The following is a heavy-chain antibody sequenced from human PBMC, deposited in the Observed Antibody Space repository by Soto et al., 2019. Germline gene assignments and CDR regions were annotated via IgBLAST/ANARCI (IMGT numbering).Heavy chain of an antibody. CDR1: GGSISSGDYY. V-gene: IGHV4-30-4*01. CDR2: IYYSGST. J-gene: IGHJ4*02. D-gene: IGHD4-17*01. Sequence: SETLSLTCTVSGGSISSGDYYWSWIRQPPGKGLEWIGYIYYSGSTYYNPSLKSRVTISVDTSKNQFSLKLSSVTAADTAVYYCARDQGTTVTTMGNGDYWGQGTLLTVSS. CDR3: ARDQGTTVTTMGNGDY.